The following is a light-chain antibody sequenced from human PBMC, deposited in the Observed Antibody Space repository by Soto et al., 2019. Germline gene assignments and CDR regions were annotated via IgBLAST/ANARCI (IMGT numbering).Light chain of an antibody. CDR1: QSSGTW. Sequence: DIQMTQSPSTLSASVGDRVSITCRASQSSGTWLSWHQQKPGKAPQLLRYPASSLESGVPPRCSGSGSGTEFTLTISSLQPDDFATYYRQHCDTSWTFGQGTKVDI. J-gene: IGKJ1*01. CDR2: PAS. CDR3: QHCDTSWT. V-gene: IGKV1-5*03.